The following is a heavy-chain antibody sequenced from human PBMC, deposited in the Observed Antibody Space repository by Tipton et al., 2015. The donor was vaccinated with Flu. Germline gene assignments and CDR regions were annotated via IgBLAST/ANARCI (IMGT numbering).Heavy chain of an antibody. Sequence: LVKPTQTLTLTCTFPGFSLSTSGVGVGWIRQPPGKALEWLALIYWDDDKRYSPSLKSRLAITKDTSKNQVVLTMTNMDPVDTATYYCARLSIIVVVPAIFVDYWGQGTLVTVSS. D-gene: IGHD2-2*01. CDR2: IYWDDDK. V-gene: IGHV2-5*02. J-gene: IGHJ4*02. CDR3: ARLSIIVVVPAIFVDY. CDR1: GFSLSTSGVG.